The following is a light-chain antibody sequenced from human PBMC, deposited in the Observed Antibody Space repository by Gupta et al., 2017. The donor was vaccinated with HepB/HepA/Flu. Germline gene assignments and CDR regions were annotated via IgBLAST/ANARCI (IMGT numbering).Light chain of an antibody. V-gene: IGLV2-18*02. CDR3: SSYTSSSTPWV. J-gene: IGLJ3*02. CDR1: SSDVGSYNR. Sequence: QSALPQPPSVSGSPGQSVTISCTGTSSDVGSYNRVSWYQQPPGTAPKLMIYEVSNRPSGVPDRFSGSKSGNTASLTISGLQAEDEADYYCSSYTSSSTPWVFGGGTKLTVL. CDR2: EVS.